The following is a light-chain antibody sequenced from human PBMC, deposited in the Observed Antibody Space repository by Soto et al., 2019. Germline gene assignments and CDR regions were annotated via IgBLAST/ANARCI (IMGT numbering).Light chain of an antibody. Sequence: DIQMTQSPSTLSASVGDRVTITCRASQSISSWLAWYQQKPGKAPKLLIYKASTLQSGVPSRFSGSGSGTEFTRASSSLQPDDSATHYCKDYNGKSTFGQRTKVE. V-gene: IGKV1-5*03. CDR1: QSISSW. CDR3: KDYNGKST. J-gene: IGKJ1*01. CDR2: KAS.